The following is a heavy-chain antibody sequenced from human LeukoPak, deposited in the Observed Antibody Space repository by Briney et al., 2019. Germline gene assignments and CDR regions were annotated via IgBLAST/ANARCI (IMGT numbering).Heavy chain of an antibody. CDR1: GYTFTNNF. Sequence: ASVKVSCKASGYTFTNNFMHWVRQAPGQGLEWMGIINPSGDNTWYAQKFQGRVTTTRDMATSTDYMEVSSLRSEDTAVYYCARDNSVGDSAWWFDPWGQGTLVTVPS. CDR2: INPSGDNT. CDR3: ARDNSVGDSAWWFDP. D-gene: IGHD5-12*01. J-gene: IGHJ5*02. V-gene: IGHV1-46*01.